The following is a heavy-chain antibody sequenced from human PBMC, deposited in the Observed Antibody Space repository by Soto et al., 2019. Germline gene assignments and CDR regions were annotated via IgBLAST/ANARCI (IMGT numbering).Heavy chain of an antibody. CDR1: GGTFSSYT. Sequence: QVQLVQSGAEVKKPGSSVKVSCKASGGTFSSYTISWVRQAPGQGLEWMGRIIPILGIANYAQKFQGRVTLTAGXXTXKXXMELSGLRSEDTAVYYCARDLEAYCGGDGYPTRDYWGQGTLVTVSS. J-gene: IGHJ4*02. CDR2: IIPILGIA. V-gene: IGHV1-69*08. D-gene: IGHD2-21*02. CDR3: ARDLEAYCGGDGYPTRDY.